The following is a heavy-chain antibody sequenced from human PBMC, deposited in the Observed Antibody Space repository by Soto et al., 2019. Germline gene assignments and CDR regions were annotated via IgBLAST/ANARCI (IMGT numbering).Heavy chain of an antibody. CDR2: ITGDGRT. CDR3: AKKVVVSTRYFDS. J-gene: IGHJ4*02. CDR1: GFTFSHYA. V-gene: IGHV3-23*01. D-gene: IGHD3-22*01. Sequence: GCSLRLSCVAAGFTFSHYAMSWVRQAPGKGLEWVSAITGDGRTYYADSVKGRFTIFSDNSKNTLFLQMNTLRAEDTAVYYCAKKVVVSTRYFDSWGQGTLVTVSS.